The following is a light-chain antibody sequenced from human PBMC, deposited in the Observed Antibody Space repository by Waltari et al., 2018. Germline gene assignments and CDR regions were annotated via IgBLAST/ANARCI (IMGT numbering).Light chain of an antibody. CDR2: DFN. CDR3: FSYAGSWV. Sequence: QSALTQPRSVSGSPGQSVTISCTGTSSDVGGYNYVSWYQQHPGKAPKLMIYDFNKRPSGVPARFAGSESGNTASLTISGLQAEDEADYYCFSYAGSWVFGGGTKLTVL. V-gene: IGLV2-11*01. CDR1: SSDVGGYNY. J-gene: IGLJ3*02.